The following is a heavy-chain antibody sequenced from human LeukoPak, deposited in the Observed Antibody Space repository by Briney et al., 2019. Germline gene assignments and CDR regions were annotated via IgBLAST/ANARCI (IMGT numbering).Heavy chain of an antibody. V-gene: IGHV4-34*01. D-gene: IGHD5-12*01. CDR1: GGSFSGYY. CDR3: ARDLGYSGYDYLYRIDYFDY. J-gene: IGHJ4*02. CDR2: INHSGST. Sequence: SETLSLTCAVYGGSFSGYYWSWIRQPPGKGLEWIGEINHSGSTNYNPSLKSRVTISVDTSKNQFSLKLSSVTAADTAVYYCARDLGYSGYDYLYRIDYFDYWGQGTLVTVSS.